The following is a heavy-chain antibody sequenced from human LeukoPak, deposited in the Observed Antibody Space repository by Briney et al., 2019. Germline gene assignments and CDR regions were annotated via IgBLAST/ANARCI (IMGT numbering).Heavy chain of an antibody. CDR3: AREGYCSGGSCYSRWFDP. CDR1: GGTFSSYA. J-gene: IGHJ5*02. V-gene: IGHV1-69*13. D-gene: IGHD2-15*01. Sequence: SVKVSCKASGGTFSSYAISWVRQAPGRGLEWMGGIIPIFGTANYAQKFQGRVTITADESTSTAYMELSSLRSEDTAVYYCAREGYCSGGSCYSRWFDPWGQGTLVTVSS. CDR2: IIPIFGTA.